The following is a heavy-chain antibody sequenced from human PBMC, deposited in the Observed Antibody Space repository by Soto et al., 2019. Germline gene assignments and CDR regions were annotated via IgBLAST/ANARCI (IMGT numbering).Heavy chain of an antibody. CDR1: GFTFSSND. CDR3: ARAEVDY. J-gene: IGHJ4*02. CDR2: IGRVGET. V-gene: IGHV3-13*01. Sequence: EVQLVESGGGLVQPGGSLRLSCAAAGFTFSSNDMHWVRQATGKGLEWVSGIGRVGETYYAGSVKGRFTISRENAKNTLYLQMNSLRVEDTAVYYCARAEVDYWGPGTLVTVSS.